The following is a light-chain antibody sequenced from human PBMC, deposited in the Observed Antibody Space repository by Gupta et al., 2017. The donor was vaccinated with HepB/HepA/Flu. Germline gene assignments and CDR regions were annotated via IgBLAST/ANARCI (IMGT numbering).Light chain of an antibody. Sequence: ENVLTQFPGTLSLSQGERASLSCRASHSLSSNYLAWYQHKPGQAPRLLIYGASSRAPGIPERFSGSGSATDFSLTISRLEPEDSAVYFCQHDNTSPRTFGQGTKVEIK. CDR2: GAS. CDR3: QHDNTSPRT. CDR1: HSLSSNY. J-gene: IGKJ1*01. V-gene: IGKV3-20*01.